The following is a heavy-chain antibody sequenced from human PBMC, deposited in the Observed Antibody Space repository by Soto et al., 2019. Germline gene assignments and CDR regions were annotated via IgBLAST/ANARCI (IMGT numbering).Heavy chain of an antibody. CDR2: TYYRSKWYN. Sequence: PSQTLSLTCAISGDSVSTNDATWDWIRQSPSRGLEWLGRTYYRSKWYNDCAESVKGRITINPDTFNNQFSLHLNSLTPDDTAVYYCTRLIGNSWLDSWGQGTLVTVSS. D-gene: IGHD2-8*01. V-gene: IGHV6-1*01. J-gene: IGHJ5*01. CDR3: TRLIGNSWLDS. CDR1: GDSVSTNDAT.